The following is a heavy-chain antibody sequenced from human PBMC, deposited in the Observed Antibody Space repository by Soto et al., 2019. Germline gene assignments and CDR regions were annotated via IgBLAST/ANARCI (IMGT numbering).Heavy chain of an antibody. CDR2: IYYSGST. Sequence: SETLSLTCTVSGGSISSGGYYWSWIRQHPGKGLEWIGYIYYSGSTYYNPSLKSRVTISVDTSKNQFSLKLSSVTAADTAVYYCASEHTNSISWYGGAPFDPWGQGTLVTVSS. CDR3: ASEHTNSISWYGGAPFDP. CDR1: GGSISSGGYY. D-gene: IGHD6-13*01. J-gene: IGHJ5*02. V-gene: IGHV4-31*03.